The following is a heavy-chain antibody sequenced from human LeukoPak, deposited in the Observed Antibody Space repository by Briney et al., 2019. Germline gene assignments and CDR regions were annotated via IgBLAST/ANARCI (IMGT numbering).Heavy chain of an antibody. J-gene: IGHJ4*02. D-gene: IGHD6-19*01. CDR1: RFVPSRYS. V-gene: IGHV3-48*04. Sequence: GGGLRHSRVASRFVPSRYSQNWVCPALARGREWISFISSSSSTIYSADSVKGRFTVSRDNAKNSLYLQMSSLKAEDTAVYYCASAVPGTLQWNYWGQGTLVTVSS. CDR2: ISSSSSTI. CDR3: ASAVPGTLQWNY.